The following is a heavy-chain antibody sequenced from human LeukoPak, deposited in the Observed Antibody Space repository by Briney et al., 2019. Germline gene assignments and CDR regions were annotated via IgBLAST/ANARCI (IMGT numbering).Heavy chain of an antibody. Sequence: SETLSLTCTVSGGSISSHYWSWIQQPPGKGLEWIGYIYYSGSTNYNPSLKSRVTISVDTSKNQFSLKLSSVTAADTAVYYCARQGAAGTRLNVARSPGALYYFDYWGQGTLVTVSS. J-gene: IGHJ4*02. CDR1: GGSISSHY. V-gene: IGHV4-59*11. CDR2: IYYSGST. D-gene: IGHD6-13*01. CDR3: ARQGAAGTRLNVARSPGALYYFDY.